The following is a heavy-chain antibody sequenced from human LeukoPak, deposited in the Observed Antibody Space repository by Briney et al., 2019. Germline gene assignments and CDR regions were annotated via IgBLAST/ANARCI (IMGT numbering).Heavy chain of an antibody. J-gene: IGHJ4*02. D-gene: IGHD3-22*01. CDR1: GGSISSSSYY. V-gene: IGHV4-39*01. CDR2: IYYSGST. Sequence: SETLSLTCTVSGGSISSSSYYWGWIRQPPGKGLESIGSIYYSGSTYYNPSLKSRVTISVDTSKNQFSLKLSSVTAADTAVYYCASYDYYDSSGYYYTTFDYWGQGTLVTVSS. CDR3: ASYDYYDSSGYYYTTFDY.